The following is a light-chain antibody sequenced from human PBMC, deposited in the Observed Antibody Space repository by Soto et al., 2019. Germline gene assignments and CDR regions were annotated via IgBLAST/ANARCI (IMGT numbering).Light chain of an antibody. Sequence: EIVLTQSPGTLSLSPGERATLSCRASQSISSSYLAGYQQKPGQAPRLLIYGASSRATGIPDRFSGSGSGTYCSLTISRLEPEDFAVYYWQQYASSPVYTFGQGTELEIK. CDR3: QQYASSPVYT. V-gene: IGKV3-20*01. CDR1: QSISSSY. CDR2: GAS. J-gene: IGKJ2*01.